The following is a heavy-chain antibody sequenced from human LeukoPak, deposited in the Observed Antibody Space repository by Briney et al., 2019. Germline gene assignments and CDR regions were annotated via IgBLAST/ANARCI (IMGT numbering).Heavy chain of an antibody. V-gene: IGHV3-33*01. J-gene: IGHJ3*01. Sequence: GGSLRLSCGASGFCFSTYGMHWVRQAPGKGLEWVAVIWSDGNNKYYAESVVGRFTISRDNSKNTLSLQMDSLRAEDTAVYYCAREKRAGTGGSMATFDLWGQGTLVTVSS. CDR3: AREKRAGTGGSMATFDL. CDR2: IWSDGNNK. CDR1: GFCFSTYG. D-gene: IGHD7-27*01.